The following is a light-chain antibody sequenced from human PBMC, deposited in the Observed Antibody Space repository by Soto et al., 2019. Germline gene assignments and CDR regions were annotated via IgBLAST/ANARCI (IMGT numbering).Light chain of an antibody. J-gene: IGLJ1*01. CDR3: SSYTSNSTRV. CDR1: SSDVGDYNY. V-gene: IGLV2-14*01. Sequence: QSALTQPASVSGSPGQSITISCTGTSSDVGDYNYVSWYQQHPGKAPKLMIFDVSNRPSGVPNRFSGSRSGNAASLTISRLQAEDEADYYCSSYTSNSTRVFGTGTKVTVL. CDR2: DVS.